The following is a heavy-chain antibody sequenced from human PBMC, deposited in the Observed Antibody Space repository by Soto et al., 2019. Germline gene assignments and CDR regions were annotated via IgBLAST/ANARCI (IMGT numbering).Heavy chain of an antibody. J-gene: IGHJ5*02. V-gene: IGHV2-5*01. CDR3: AHTKDSSGFLTS. CDR1: GFSLSAYGVR. CDR2: IHWNDDK. Sequence: GPTLVNPTQTLTLTCSFSGFSLSAYGVRVIWFRQPPGETLEWLALIHWNDDKRYSPYLKCRLTITKDTSKNQVVLTLTNLDPLDTGTYFCAHTKDSSGFLTSWGQGILVTVSS. D-gene: IGHD3-22*01.